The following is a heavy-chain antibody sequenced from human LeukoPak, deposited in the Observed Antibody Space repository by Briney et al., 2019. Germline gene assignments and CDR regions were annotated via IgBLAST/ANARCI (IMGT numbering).Heavy chain of an antibody. CDR2: INTNTGNP. Sequence: ASVKGSCKASGYTFTSYSMHWGRQGRGQGLDCMACINTNTGNPTYAQGFTGRFVFSLDTSVSTAYLQISSLKAEDTAVYYCARAQRGYSGYDSWFDPWGQGTLVTVSS. D-gene: IGHD5-12*01. V-gene: IGHV7-4-1*02. CDR1: GYTFTSYS. J-gene: IGHJ5*02. CDR3: ARAQRGYSGYDSWFDP.